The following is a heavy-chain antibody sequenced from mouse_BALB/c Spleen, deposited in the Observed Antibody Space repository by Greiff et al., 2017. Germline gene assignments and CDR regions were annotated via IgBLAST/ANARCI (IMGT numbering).Heavy chain of an antibody. V-gene: IGHV1-14*01. CDR2: INPYNDGT. J-gene: IGHJ3*01. CDR3: AKRDRYDDGTAWFAY. D-gene: IGHD2-12*01. Sequence: VQLQQSGPELVKPGASVKMSCKASGYTFPSYVMHWVKQKPGQGPVWIGYINPYNDGTKYNEKFKGKATLTSDKSSSTAYMELSSLTSVDSAVYYFAKRDRYDDGTAWFAYWGQGTLVTVSA. CDR1: GYTFPSYV.